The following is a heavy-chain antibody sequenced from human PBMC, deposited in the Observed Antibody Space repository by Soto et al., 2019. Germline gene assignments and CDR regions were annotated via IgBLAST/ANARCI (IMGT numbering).Heavy chain of an antibody. CDR2: IWYDGSNK. V-gene: IGHV3-33*01. Sequence: GGSLRLSCAASGFTFSSYGMHWVRQAPGKGLEWVAVIWYDGSNKYYADSVKGRFTISRDSSKNTLYLQMNSLRAEDTAVYYCARAANYYDSSGYYAYWGQGTLVTVSS. CDR1: GFTFSSYG. D-gene: IGHD3-22*01. CDR3: ARAANYYDSSGYYAY. J-gene: IGHJ4*02.